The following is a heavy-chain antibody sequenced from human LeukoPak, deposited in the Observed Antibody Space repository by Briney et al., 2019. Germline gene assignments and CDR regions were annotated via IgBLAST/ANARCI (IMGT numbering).Heavy chain of an antibody. V-gene: IGHV7-4-1*02. CDR3: ARTSPIHLLYYYYYGMDV. Sequence: ASVKVSCKASGYTFTSYAMNWVRQAPGQGLEWMGWINTNTGNPTYAQGFTGRFVFSLDTSVSTAYLQISSLKAEDTAVYYCARTSPIHLLYYYYYGMDVWGQGTTVTVSS. CDR1: GYTFTSYA. J-gene: IGHJ6*02. D-gene: IGHD5-18*01. CDR2: INTNTGNP.